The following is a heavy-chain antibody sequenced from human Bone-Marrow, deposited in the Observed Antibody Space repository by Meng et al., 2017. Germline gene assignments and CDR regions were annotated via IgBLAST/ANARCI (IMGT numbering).Heavy chain of an antibody. CDR1: GFTFSSYA. V-gene: IGHV3-30*01. CDR3: ARDRGGIDY. J-gene: IGHJ4*02. D-gene: IGHD2-15*01. CDR2: ISYDGSNK. Sequence: QWQLVESGGGVVQPGRSLRLSCAASGFTFSSYAMHWVRQAPGKGLEWVAVISYDGSNKYYADSVKGRFTISRDNSKNTLYLQMNSLRAEDTAVYYCARDRGGIDYWGQGTLVTVSS.